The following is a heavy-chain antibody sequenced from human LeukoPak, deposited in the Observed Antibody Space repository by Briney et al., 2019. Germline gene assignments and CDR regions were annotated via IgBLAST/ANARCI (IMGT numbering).Heavy chain of an antibody. CDR1: GFTFSSYS. D-gene: IGHD6-25*01. J-gene: IGHJ4*02. Sequence: GGSLRLSCAASGFTFSSYSMNWVRQAPGKGVEGVSSISSSSSYIYYADSVKGRFTISRDNAKNSLYLQMNSLRAEDTAVYYCARDERRGYFDYWGQGTLVTVSS. CDR2: ISSSSSYI. V-gene: IGHV3-21*01. CDR3: ARDERRGYFDY.